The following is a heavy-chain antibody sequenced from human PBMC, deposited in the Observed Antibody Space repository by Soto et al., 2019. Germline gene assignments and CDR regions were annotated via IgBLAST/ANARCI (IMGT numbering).Heavy chain of an antibody. CDR1: GGSISSGDYY. J-gene: IGHJ5*02. V-gene: IGHV4-30-4*01. D-gene: IGHD3-10*01. CDR3: ARAGADNWFDP. CDR2: IYYSGST. Sequence: LSLTCTVSGGSISSGDYYWSWIRQPPGKGLEWIGYIYYSGSTYYNPSLKSRVTISVDTSKNQFSLKLSSVTAADTAVYYCARAGADNWFDPWGQGTLVTVSS.